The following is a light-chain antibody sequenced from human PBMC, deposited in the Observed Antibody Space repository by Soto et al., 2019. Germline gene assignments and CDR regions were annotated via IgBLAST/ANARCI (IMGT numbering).Light chain of an antibody. V-gene: IGLV1-40*01. Sequence: QSVLTQPPSVSGAPGQRVTMSCTGSSSNNGAGYDVHWYQQLPGTAPKLLIYGNSNRPSGVPDRFSGSKSGTSASLAITGLQAEDEADYYCQSYDSSLSGSDVVFGGGTKLTVL. CDR2: GNS. CDR1: SSNNGAGYD. CDR3: QSYDSSLSGSDVV. J-gene: IGLJ2*01.